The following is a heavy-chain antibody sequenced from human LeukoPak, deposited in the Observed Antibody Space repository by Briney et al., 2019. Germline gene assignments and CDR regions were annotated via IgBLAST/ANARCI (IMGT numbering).Heavy chain of an antibody. CDR2: ISSSSSYI. D-gene: IGHD6-19*01. Sequence: GGSLRLSCAASGFTFSSYSMNWVRQAPGKGLEWVSSISSSSSYIYYADSVKGRFTISRDNAKNSLYLQMNSLRAEDTAVYYCARDRTGELYGSGWFDYYGMDVWGQGTTVTVSS. CDR1: GFTFSSYS. CDR3: ARDRTGELYGSGWFDYYGMDV. V-gene: IGHV3-21*01. J-gene: IGHJ6*02.